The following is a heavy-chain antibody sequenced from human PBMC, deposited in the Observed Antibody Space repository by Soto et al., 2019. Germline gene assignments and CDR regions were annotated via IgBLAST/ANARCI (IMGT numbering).Heavy chain of an antibody. CDR3: ARVDWNRRRGYYYYYMDV. V-gene: IGHV4-59*01. Sequence: SETLSLTCTVSGGSISSYYWSWIRQPPGKGLEWIGYIYYSGSTNYNPSLKSRVTISVDTSKNQFSLKLSSVTAADTAVYYCARVDWNRRRGYYYYYMDVWGKGTTVTVSS. J-gene: IGHJ6*03. CDR1: GGSISSYY. CDR2: IYYSGST. D-gene: IGHD1-1*01.